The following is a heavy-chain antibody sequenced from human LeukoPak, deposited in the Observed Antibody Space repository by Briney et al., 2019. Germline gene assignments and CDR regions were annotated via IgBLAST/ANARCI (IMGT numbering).Heavy chain of an antibody. D-gene: IGHD5-12*01. J-gene: IGHJ6*03. CDR3: ARGSVDIVATIGGGYYYYYMDV. CDR1: GGSISSGDYY. V-gene: IGHV4-30-4*08. CDR2: IYYSGST. Sequence: TSQTLSLTCTVSGGSISSGDYYWSWIRQPPWKGLEWIGYIYYSGSTYYNPYLKSRVTISVDTSKNQFSLKLSSVTAADTAVYYCARGSVDIVATIGGGYYYYYMDVWGKGTTVTVSS.